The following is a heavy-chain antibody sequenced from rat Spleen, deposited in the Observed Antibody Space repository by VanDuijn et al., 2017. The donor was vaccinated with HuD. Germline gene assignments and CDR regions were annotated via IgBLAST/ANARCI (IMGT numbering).Heavy chain of an antibody. V-gene: IGHV5-29*01. D-gene: IGHD1-12*02. Sequence: EVQLVESGGGLVQPGRSMKLSCAASGFTFSNYDMAWVRQAPTKGLEWVATISYDGSSTYYRDSVKGRFTISRDNAKSTLYLQMDSLRSEDTATYYCARHRYYDGFYWGQGVMVTVSS. CDR1: GFTFSNYD. J-gene: IGHJ2*01. CDR3: ARHRYYDGFY. CDR2: ISYDGSST.